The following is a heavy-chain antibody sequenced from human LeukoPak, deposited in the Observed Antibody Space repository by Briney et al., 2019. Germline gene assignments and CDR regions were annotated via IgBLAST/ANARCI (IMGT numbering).Heavy chain of an antibody. CDR3: ARDSLSFRFGELYHNWFDP. J-gene: IGHJ5*02. V-gene: IGHV4-59*12. D-gene: IGHD3-10*01. Sequence: PSETLSLTCTVSGGSISSYYWSWIRQPPGKGLEWIGYIYYSGSTNYNPSLKSRVTISVDTSKNQFSLKLSSVTAADTAVYYCARDSLSFRFGELYHNWFDPWGQGTLVTVSS. CDR1: GGSISSYY. CDR2: IYYSGST.